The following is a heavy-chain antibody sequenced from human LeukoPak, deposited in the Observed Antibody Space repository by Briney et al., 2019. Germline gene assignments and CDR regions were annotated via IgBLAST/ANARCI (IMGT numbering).Heavy chain of an antibody. CDR2: MNPNSGKT. CDR3: TRETPSRYFDY. CDR1: GYTLTSYD. J-gene: IGHJ4*02. Sequence: ASVKVSCKASGYTLTSYDINWVRQAAGQGLEWMGWMNPNSGKTGYAQKFQGRITITRNASISTAYMELSSLRSEDTAVYYCTRETPSRYFDYWGQGTLVTVSS. D-gene: IGHD4-23*01. V-gene: IGHV1-8*01.